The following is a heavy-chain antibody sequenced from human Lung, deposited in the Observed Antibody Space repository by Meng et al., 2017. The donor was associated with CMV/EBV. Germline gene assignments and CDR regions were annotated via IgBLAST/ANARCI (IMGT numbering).Heavy chain of an antibody. Sequence: ASVXVSCKASGYTFTDHYFHWVRQAPGQGLEWMGWIYPNSGGTHYAQKFQGRLTVTTDTSISTGYMELSSLGSDDTAVYCCARDNDWGPDYWGQGTLVTVSS. D-gene: IGHD3-9*01. V-gene: IGHV1-2*02. J-gene: IGHJ4*02. CDR1: GYTFTDHY. CDR3: ARDNDWGPDY. CDR2: IYPNSGGT.